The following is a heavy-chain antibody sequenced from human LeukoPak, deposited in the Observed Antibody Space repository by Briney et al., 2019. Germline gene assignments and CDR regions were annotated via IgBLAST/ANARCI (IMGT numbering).Heavy chain of an antibody. V-gene: IGHV3-11*05. Sequence: KSGGSLRLSCAASAFTFGDYYMIWIRQAPGKGLEWVSYISSSSSHTRYADSVKGRFTISRDNAKESVYLQMNSLRAEDTAVYYCARGRYYYVSSGYYYFDYWGQGTLVTVSS. CDR2: ISSSSSHT. CDR3: ARGRYYYVSSGYYYFDY. CDR1: AFTFGDYY. J-gene: IGHJ4*02. D-gene: IGHD3-22*01.